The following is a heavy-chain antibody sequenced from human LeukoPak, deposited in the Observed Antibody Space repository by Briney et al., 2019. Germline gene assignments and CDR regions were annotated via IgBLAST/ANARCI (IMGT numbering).Heavy chain of an antibody. J-gene: IGHJ4*02. D-gene: IGHD6-19*01. CDR1: GFTFGDYA. CDR3: TRDGNGWPVGY. CDR2: IRSKAYGGTT. Sequence: GGSLRLSCTVSGFTFGDYAMSWFRQAPGQGLEWVGFIRSKAYGGTTEYAASVKGRFTISRDDSKSIAYLQMNSLKTEDTAVYYCTRDGNGWPVGYWGQGTLVTVSS. V-gene: IGHV3-49*03.